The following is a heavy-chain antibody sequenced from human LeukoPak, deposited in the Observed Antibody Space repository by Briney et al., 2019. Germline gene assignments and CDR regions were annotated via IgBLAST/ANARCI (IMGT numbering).Heavy chain of an antibody. CDR3: ARGNIAVAGYFDY. D-gene: IGHD6-19*01. J-gene: IGHJ4*02. CDR2: INHSGST. V-gene: IGHV4-34*01. Sequence: SETLSPTCAVYGGSFSGYYWSWIRQPPGKGLEWIGEINHSGSTNYNPSLKSRVTISVDTSKNQFSLKLSSVTAADTAVYYCARGNIAVAGYFDYWGQGTLITVSS. CDR1: GGSFSGYY.